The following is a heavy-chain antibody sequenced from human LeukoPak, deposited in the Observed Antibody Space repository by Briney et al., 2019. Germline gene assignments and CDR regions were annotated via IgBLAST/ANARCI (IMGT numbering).Heavy chain of an antibody. D-gene: IGHD3-16*01. CDR2: INPNSGGT. V-gene: IGHV1-2*02. CDR1: GYTFSDYY. CDR3: ANDYYDQEGTFGI. J-gene: IGHJ3*02. Sequence: ASVKVSCKASGYTFSDYYIHWVRQAPGQGLEWMGWINPNSGGTNSAQKFQGRVTMTRDTSISTAYMELSRLRSDDTAVYYCANDYYDQEGTFGIWGQGTMVTVSS.